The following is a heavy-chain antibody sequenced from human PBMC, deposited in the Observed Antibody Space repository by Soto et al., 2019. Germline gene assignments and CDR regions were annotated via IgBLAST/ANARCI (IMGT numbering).Heavy chain of an antibody. CDR3: ASTGDDYYYYGMDV. CDR2: IDPSDSYT. D-gene: IGHD2-8*02. V-gene: IGHV5-10-1*01. Sequence: PGESLKISCKGSGYSFTSYWISWVRQMPGKGLEWMGRIDPSDSYTNYSPSFQGHVTISADKSISTAYLQWSSLKASDTAMYYCASTGDDYYYYGMDVWGQGTTVTVSS. CDR1: GYSFTSYW. J-gene: IGHJ6*02.